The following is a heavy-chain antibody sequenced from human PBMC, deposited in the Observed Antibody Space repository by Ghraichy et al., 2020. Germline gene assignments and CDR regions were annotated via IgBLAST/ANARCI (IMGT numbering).Heavy chain of an antibody. CDR1: GGSFSGYY. V-gene: IGHV4-34*01. D-gene: IGHD6-6*01. CDR2: INHSGST. Sequence: ESLNISCAVYGGSFSGYYWSWIRQPPGKGLEWIGEINHSGSTNYNPSLKSRVTISVDTSKNQFSLKLSSVTAADPAVYYCARGRVSSSPPFFFDIWGQGTMVTVSS. CDR3: ARGRVSSSPPFFFDI. J-gene: IGHJ3*02.